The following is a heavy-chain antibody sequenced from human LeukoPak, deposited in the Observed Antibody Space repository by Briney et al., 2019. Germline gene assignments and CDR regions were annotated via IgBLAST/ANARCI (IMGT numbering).Heavy chain of an antibody. J-gene: IGHJ3*02. D-gene: IGHD3-22*01. CDR2: ISWNSGSI. V-gene: IGHV3-9*01. CDR1: GFTFDDYA. CDR3: AKVHLLYYYDSSGGSADAFDI. Sequence: PGRSLRLSCAASGFTFDDYAMHWVRQAPGKGLEWVSGISWNSGSIGYADSVKGRFTISRDNAKNSLYLQMNSLRAEDTALYYCAKVHLLYYYDSSGGSADAFDIWGQGTMVTASS.